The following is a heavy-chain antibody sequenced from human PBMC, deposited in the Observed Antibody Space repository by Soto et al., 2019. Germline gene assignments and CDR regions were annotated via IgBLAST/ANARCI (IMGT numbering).Heavy chain of an antibody. D-gene: IGHD2-8*01. CDR3: ARGYCTNGVCYSYYYGMDV. V-gene: IGHV1-69*01. CDR2: IIPIFGTA. J-gene: IGHJ6*02. Sequence: QVQLVQSGAEVKKPGSSVKVSCKAYGGTFSSYAISWVRQAPGQGLEWMGGIIPIFGTANYAQKFQGRVTITADESTSTAYMELSSLRSEDTAVYYCARGYCTNGVCYSYYYGMDVWGQGTTVTVSS. CDR1: GGTFSSYA.